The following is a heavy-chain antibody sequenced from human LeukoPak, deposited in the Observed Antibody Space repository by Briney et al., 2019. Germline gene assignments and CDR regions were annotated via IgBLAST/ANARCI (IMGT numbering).Heavy chain of an antibody. D-gene: IGHD5-18*01. J-gene: IGHJ4*02. Sequence: SQTLSLTCAISGDSVSSNSVGWRWIRQSPSRSLEWLGKTYYRSKWYTDYAVSVKSRMTINPDTSKNQFSLQVNSVTPEDTAVYCCVRSWTYSYDTWGQGTLVTVSS. CDR2: TYYRSKWYT. CDR3: VRSWTYSYDT. V-gene: IGHV6-1*01. CDR1: GDSVSSNSVG.